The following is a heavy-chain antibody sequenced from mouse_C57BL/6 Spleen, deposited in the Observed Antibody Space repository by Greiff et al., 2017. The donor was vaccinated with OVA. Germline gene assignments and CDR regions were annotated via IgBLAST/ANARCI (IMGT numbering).Heavy chain of an antibody. Sequence: LVESGPELVKPGASVKLSCKASGYTFTSYDINWVQQRPGQGLEWIGWTYPRDGSTKYNEKFKGKATLTVDTSSSTAYMELHSLTSEDSAVYFCARGGSSSYYFDYWGQGTTLTVSS. V-gene: IGHV1-85*01. J-gene: IGHJ2*01. CDR1: GYTFTSYD. D-gene: IGHD1-1*01. CDR2: TYPRDGST. CDR3: ARGGSSSYYFDY.